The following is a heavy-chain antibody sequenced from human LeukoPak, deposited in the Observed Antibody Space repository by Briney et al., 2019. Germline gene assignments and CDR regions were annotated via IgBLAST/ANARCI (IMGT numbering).Heavy chain of an antibody. V-gene: IGHV3-74*01. CDR1: GFTFSSYW. CDR3: ARGPLTIFGVVVGDNYYYMDV. J-gene: IGHJ6*03. D-gene: IGHD3-3*01. Sequence: GGSLRLSCAASGFTFSSYWMHWVRQAPGKGLVWVSRINSDGSSTSYADSVKGRFTISRDNAKNTLYLQMNSLRAEDTAVYYCARGPLTIFGVVVGDNYYYMDVWGKGTTVTASS. CDR2: INSDGSST.